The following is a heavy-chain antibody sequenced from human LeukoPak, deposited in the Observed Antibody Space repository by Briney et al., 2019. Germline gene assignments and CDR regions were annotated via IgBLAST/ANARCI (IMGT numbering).Heavy chain of an antibody. Sequence: PSQTLSLTCTVSGGSISSGGYYWSWIRQHPGKGLERIGYIYYSGSTYYNPSLKSRVTISVDTSKNQFSLKLSSVTAADTAVYYCARDKRYYGSGSTNYYYYYGMDVWGQGTTVTVSS. V-gene: IGHV4-31*03. J-gene: IGHJ6*02. CDR1: GGSISSGGYY. CDR3: ARDKRYYGSGSTNYYYYYGMDV. CDR2: IYYSGST. D-gene: IGHD3-10*01.